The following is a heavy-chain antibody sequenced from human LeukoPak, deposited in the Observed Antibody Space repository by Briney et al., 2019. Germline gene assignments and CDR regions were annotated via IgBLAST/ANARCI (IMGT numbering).Heavy chain of an antibody. D-gene: IGHD6-6*01. J-gene: IGHJ6*03. CDR2: IYYSGST. Sequence: PSETLSLTCTVSGGSISSDYWSWIRQPPGKGLEWIGYIYYSGSTSYNPSLKSRATISVDTSKNQFSLKLSSVTAADTAVYYCARGGSKSSSSRYGDYYYMDVWGKGTTVTVSS. CDR3: ARGGSKSSSSRYGDYYYMDV. V-gene: IGHV4-59*01. CDR1: GGSISSDY.